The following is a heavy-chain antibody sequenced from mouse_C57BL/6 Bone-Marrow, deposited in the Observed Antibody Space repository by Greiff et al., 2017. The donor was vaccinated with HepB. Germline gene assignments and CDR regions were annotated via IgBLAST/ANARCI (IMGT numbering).Heavy chain of an antibody. CDR2: IYPGGGYT. Sequence: QVQLQQPGAELVRPGTSVKMSCTASGYTFTNYWIGWAKQRPGHGLEWIGDIYPGGGYTNYNEKFKGKATLTADKSSSTAYMQLSSLTSEDSAIYYCARGGLLRGAMDYWGQGTSVTVSS. D-gene: IGHD2-3*01. V-gene: IGHV1-63*01. J-gene: IGHJ4*01. CDR3: ARGGLLRGAMDY. CDR1: GYTFTNYW.